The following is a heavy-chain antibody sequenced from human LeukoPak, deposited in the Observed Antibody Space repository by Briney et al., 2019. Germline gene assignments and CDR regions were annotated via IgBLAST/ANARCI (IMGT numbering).Heavy chain of an antibody. CDR1: GGTFSRFA. D-gene: IGHD1-26*01. Sequence: GASVKVSCKASGGTFSRFAINWVRQAPGQGLEWMGGTIPLFATANYAQKFQDRVTIIADESTSTTYMELRSLRSEDTAVYYCARERMGGSYGTDAFDIWGQGTMVTVSS. CDR3: ARERMGGSYGTDAFDI. CDR2: TIPLFATA. J-gene: IGHJ3*02. V-gene: IGHV1-69*13.